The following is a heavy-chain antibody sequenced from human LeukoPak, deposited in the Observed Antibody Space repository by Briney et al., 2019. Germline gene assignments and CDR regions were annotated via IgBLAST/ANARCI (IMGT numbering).Heavy chain of an antibody. Sequence: GGSLRLSCAASGFTFSNYGIHWVRQAPGKGLEWVAVISYDATNKYYTDSVKGRFTISRDNSKNTLYLQMNSLRAEDTAVYYCARGEAEMAPQDYWGQGTLVTVSS. D-gene: IGHD5-24*01. CDR2: ISYDATNK. J-gene: IGHJ4*02. CDR3: ARGEAEMAPQDY. CDR1: GFTFSNYG. V-gene: IGHV3-30*03.